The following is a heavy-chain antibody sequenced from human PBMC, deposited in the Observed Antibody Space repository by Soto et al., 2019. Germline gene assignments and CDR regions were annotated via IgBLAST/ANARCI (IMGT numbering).Heavy chain of an antibody. Sequence: SETLSLTCTVSGGSISSGGYYWSWIRQHPGKGLEWIGYIYYSGSTYYNPSLKSRVTISVDTSKNQFSLRLSSVTAADTAVYYCARGLGYCSGGSCYWPYWFDPWGQGTLVTVSS. D-gene: IGHD2-15*01. J-gene: IGHJ5*02. CDR3: ARGLGYCSGGSCYWPYWFDP. CDR2: IYYSGST. V-gene: IGHV4-31*03. CDR1: GGSISSGGYY.